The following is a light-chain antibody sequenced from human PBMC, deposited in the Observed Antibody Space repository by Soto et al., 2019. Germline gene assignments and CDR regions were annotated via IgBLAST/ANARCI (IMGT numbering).Light chain of an antibody. CDR1: HTVTHDY. V-gene: IGKV3-20*01. J-gene: IGKJ5*01. Sequence: VVSTHSPGTLSFSPCQRFTLSFSPSHTVTHDYLAWYQQKDGQAPRLLIYDASTRATGVPDRFSGSGSGPEYTLTITRLEPEDFALYYCQQHDILPITFGQGTRLEIK. CDR3: QQHDILPIT. CDR2: DAS.